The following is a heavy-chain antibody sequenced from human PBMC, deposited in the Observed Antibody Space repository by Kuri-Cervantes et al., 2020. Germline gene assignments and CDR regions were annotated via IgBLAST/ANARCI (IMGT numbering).Heavy chain of an antibody. CDR1: GFTFDDYA. CDR2: ISWNSGSI. CDR3: ARDRATGYRAGYYGMDV. Sequence: LRLSCAASGFTFDDYAMHWVRQAPGKGLEWVSGISWNSGSIGYADSVKGRFTIFRDNAKNSLYLRMNSLRAADTAVYFCARDRATGYRAGYYGMDVWGQGTTVTVSS. D-gene: IGHD3-9*01. J-gene: IGHJ6*02. V-gene: IGHV3-9*01.